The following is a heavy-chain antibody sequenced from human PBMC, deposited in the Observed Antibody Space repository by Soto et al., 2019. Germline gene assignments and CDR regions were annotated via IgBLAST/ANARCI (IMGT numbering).Heavy chain of an antibody. D-gene: IGHD6-19*01. Sequence: GASVKVSCKASGGTFSSYAISWVRQAPGQGLEWMGGIIPIFGTANYAQKFQGRVTITADESTSTAYMELSSLRSEDTAVYHCARAKSSSGGLDYWGQGTLVTVSS. J-gene: IGHJ4*02. V-gene: IGHV1-69*13. CDR1: GGTFSSYA. CDR2: IIPIFGTA. CDR3: ARAKSSSGGLDY.